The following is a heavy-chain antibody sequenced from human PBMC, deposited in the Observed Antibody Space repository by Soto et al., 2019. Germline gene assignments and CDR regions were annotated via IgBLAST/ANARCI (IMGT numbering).Heavy chain of an antibody. CDR1: GFTFSSYA. D-gene: IGHD3-10*01. CDR3: AKDMDYGSGR. V-gene: IGHV3-23*01. Sequence: EVQLLESGGALVQPGGSLRLSCAASGFTFSSYALSWVRQAPGKGLEWVSAISGSGITTYYADSVKGRFTNSRDNSKSTLYLQMNSLRAEDTAVYYCAKDMDYGSGRGGQGTLVTVSS. J-gene: IGHJ4*02. CDR2: ISGSGITT.